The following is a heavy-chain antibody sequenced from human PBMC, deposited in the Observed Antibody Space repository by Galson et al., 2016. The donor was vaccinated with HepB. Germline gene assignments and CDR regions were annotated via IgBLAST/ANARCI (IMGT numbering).Heavy chain of an antibody. CDR2: TYYRSKWYN. J-gene: IGHJ4*02. Sequence: CAISGDSVSSNSAAWNWIRQSPSRGLEWLGRTYYRSKWYNDYPVSVKSRIIINPDTSKNQFSLQLKSVTPEATAVYYCGRCYARGLDYWGQGILVTVSS. V-gene: IGHV6-1*01. CDR3: GRCYARGLDY. CDR1: GDSVSSNSAA. D-gene: IGHD2-2*01.